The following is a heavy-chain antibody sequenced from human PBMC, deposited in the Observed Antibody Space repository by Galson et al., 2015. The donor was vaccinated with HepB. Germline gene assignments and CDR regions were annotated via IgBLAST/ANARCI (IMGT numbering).Heavy chain of an antibody. CDR1: GFTFSSYS. CDR3: ARDMRYCSSTSCYAFRMNYYYYYGMDV. Sequence: SLRLSCAASGFTFSSYSMNWVRQAPGKGLEWVSSISSSSSYIYYADSVKGRFTFSRDNAKNSLYLQMNSLRAEDTAVYYCARDMRYCSSTSCYAFRMNYYYYYGMDVWGQGTTVTVSS. CDR2: ISSSSSYI. D-gene: IGHD2-2*01. J-gene: IGHJ6*02. V-gene: IGHV3-21*01.